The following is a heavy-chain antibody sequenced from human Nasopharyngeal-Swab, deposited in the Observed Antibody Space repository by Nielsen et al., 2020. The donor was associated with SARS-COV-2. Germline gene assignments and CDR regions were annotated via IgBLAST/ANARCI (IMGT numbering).Heavy chain of an antibody. V-gene: IGHV3-7*03. CDR1: GFTFSDYW. CDR3: ARDRALRFLEWLNGVRAFDI. D-gene: IGHD3-3*01. Sequence: GESLKISCGGSGFTFSDYWMSWVRQSPEKGLEWVSNINQDGTLKSYVDSVKGRFIISRDNAKNSLDLQMNSLRVEDTAVYYCARDRALRFLEWLNGVRAFDIWGQGTMVTVSS. CDR2: INQDGTLK. J-gene: IGHJ3*02.